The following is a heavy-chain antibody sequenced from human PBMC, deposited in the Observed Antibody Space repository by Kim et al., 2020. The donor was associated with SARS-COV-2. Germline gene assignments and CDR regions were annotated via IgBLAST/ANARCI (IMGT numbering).Heavy chain of an antibody. CDR2: IYSGGST. V-gene: IGHV3-53*04. D-gene: IGHD3-10*01. Sequence: GGSLRLSCAASGFTVSSNYMTWVRQAPGKGLEWVSVIYSGGSTYYADSVKGRFTISRHNSKNTLYLQMNSLRAEDTAVYYCRLTNYGSESYFDYWGQGTLVTVSS. CDR1: GFTVSSNY. CDR3: RLTNYGSESYFDY. J-gene: IGHJ4*02.